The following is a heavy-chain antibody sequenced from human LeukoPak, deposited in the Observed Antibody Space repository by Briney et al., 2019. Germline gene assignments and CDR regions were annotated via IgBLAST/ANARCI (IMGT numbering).Heavy chain of an antibody. D-gene: IGHD3-3*01. CDR3: ASGGVTIFGAVPPADV. CDR1: GYTFTGYY. Sequence: ASVNVSRKSSGYTFTGYYMHGVRQAPGRGRVGMGWINPNSGGTNYAQRFHGRVTMTRDTSISTAYMELSRLRSDETAVYYCASGGVTIFGAVPPADVWGKGTTVTVSS. J-gene: IGHJ6*04. CDR2: INPNSGGT. V-gene: IGHV1-2*02.